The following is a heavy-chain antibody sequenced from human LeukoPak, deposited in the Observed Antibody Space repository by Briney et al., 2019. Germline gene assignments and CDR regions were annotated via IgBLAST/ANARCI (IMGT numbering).Heavy chain of an antibody. Sequence: GGSLRLSCAASGFIFSRYGMSWVRQAPGKGLEWVSAISGSGGTSYYADSVKGRFTISRDNAKNSLYLQMNSLRAEDTAVYYCARDLREYYYHMDVWGKGTTVTVSS. J-gene: IGHJ6*03. CDR1: GFIFSRYG. CDR2: ISGSGGTS. CDR3: ARDLREYYYHMDV. V-gene: IGHV3-23*01.